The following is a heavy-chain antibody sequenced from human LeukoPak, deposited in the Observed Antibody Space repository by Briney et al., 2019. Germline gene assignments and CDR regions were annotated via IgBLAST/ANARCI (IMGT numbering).Heavy chain of an antibody. J-gene: IGHJ5*02. CDR2: ISGYNGHT. V-gene: IGHV1-18*01. CDR3: ARVLPYSSSWRWFDP. Sequence: ASVKVSCKASGYTFTSYGISWVRQAPGQGLEWMGWISGYNGHTKYAQKFQGRVTMTRDTSISTAYMELSRLRSDDTAVYYCARVLPYSSSWRWFDPWGQGTLVTVSS. D-gene: IGHD6-13*01. CDR1: GYTFTSYG.